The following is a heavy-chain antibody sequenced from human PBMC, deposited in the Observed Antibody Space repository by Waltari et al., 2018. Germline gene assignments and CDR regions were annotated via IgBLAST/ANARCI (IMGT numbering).Heavy chain of an antibody. Sequence: QVQLQESGPGLVKPSETLSLTCTVSGYSISSGYYWGWIRQPPGKGLEWIGSIYHIGSTYYNPSLKRRVTISVDTSKNQFSLKLSSVTAADTAVYYCARDLPFYYYDSSGYPPLGYWGQGTLVTVSS. D-gene: IGHD3-22*01. CDR2: IYHIGST. CDR1: GYSISSGYY. CDR3: ARDLPFYYYDSSGYPPLGY. V-gene: IGHV4-38-2*02. J-gene: IGHJ4*02.